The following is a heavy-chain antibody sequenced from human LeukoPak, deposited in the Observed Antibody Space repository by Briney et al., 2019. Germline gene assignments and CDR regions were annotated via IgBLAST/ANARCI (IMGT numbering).Heavy chain of an antibody. Sequence: GALRLSCAAAGITFNYYGIHWGRPAPSKGLGLVAFVYYHGNTKYYAASVKGRFTISRDNSRNSLYIQMNSLRTEDTAVYHCVRDQGQAYGYFESWGQGTLVTVSS. V-gene: IGHV3-30*19. CDR3: VRDQGQAYGYFES. CDR2: VYYHGNTK. D-gene: IGHD2-21*01. J-gene: IGHJ4*02. CDR1: GITFNYYG.